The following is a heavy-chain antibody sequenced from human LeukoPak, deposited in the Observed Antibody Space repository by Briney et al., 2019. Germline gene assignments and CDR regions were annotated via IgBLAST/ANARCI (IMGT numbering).Heavy chain of an antibody. D-gene: IGHD6-19*01. J-gene: IGHJ4*02. CDR3: ARSRLGQWLAPSFDY. CDR2: INHSGST. V-gene: IGHV4-34*01. CDR1: GGSFSGYY. Sequence: NPSETLSLTCAVYGGSFSGYYWSWIRQPPGKGLEWIGEINHSGSTNYNPSLKSRVTISADTSKNQFSLKLSSVTAADTAVYYCARSRLGQWLAPSFDYWGQGTLVTVSS.